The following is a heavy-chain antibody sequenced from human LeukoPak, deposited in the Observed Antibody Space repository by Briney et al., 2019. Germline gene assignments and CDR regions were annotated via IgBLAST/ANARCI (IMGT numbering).Heavy chain of an antibody. CDR1: GGTFSSYA. D-gene: IGHD2-21*02. V-gene: IGHV1-69*13. J-gene: IGHJ4*02. CDR2: IIPIFGTA. Sequence: ASVKVSCKASGGTFSSYAISWVRQAPGQGLEWMGGIIPIFGTANYAQKFQGRVTITADESTSTAYMELSSLRSEDTAVYYCARARGPGVTAIFDYWGQGTLVTVSS. CDR3: ARARGPGVTAIFDY.